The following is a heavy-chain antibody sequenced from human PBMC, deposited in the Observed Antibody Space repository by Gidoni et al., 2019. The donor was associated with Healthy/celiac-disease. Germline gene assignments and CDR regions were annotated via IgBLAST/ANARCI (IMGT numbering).Heavy chain of an antibody. J-gene: IGHJ5*02. D-gene: IGHD2-21*01. CDR3: ARGIGWFDP. V-gene: IGHV4-61*02. Sequence: QVQLQESGPGLVKLSQTLSLTCTVSGGSISSGSYYWSWIRQPAGKGLEWIGRIYTSGSTNYNPSLKSRVTISVDTSKNQFSLKLSSVTAADTAVYYCARGIGWFDPWGQGTLVTVSS. CDR1: GGSISSGSYY. CDR2: IYTSGST.